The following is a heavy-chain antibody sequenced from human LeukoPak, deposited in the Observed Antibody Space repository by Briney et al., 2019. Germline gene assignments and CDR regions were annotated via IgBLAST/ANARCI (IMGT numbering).Heavy chain of an antibody. CDR1: GGSFSGYY. J-gene: IGHJ5*02. Sequence: SETLSLTCAVYGGSFSGYYWSWIRQPPGKGLEWIGEINHSGSTNYNPSLKSRVTISVDTSKNQFSLKLSSVTAADTAVYYCARESIFTMVRGVTNWFDPWGQGTLVTVSS. CDR2: INHSGST. CDR3: ARESIFTMVRGVTNWFDP. D-gene: IGHD3-10*01. V-gene: IGHV4-34*01.